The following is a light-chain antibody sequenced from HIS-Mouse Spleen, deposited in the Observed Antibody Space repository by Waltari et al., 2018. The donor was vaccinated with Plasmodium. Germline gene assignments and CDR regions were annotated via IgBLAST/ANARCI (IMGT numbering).Light chain of an antibody. Sequence: QSALTQPASVSGSPGQSITISCTGTSSDVGGYNYVSWYQQHPGKAPKLMIYDVSNRPSGGSNRFSGSKSGNTASLTSSGLQAEDEADYYCSSYTSSSTVVFGGGTKLTVL. CDR3: SSYTSSSTVV. CDR2: DVS. V-gene: IGLV2-14*03. J-gene: IGLJ2*01. CDR1: SSDVGGYNY.